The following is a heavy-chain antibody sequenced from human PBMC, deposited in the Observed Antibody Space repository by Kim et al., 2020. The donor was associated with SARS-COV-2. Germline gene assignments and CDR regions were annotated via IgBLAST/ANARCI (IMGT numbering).Heavy chain of an antibody. CDR3: ASPMPYYDFWSGYLQREGNYYYYYGMDV. CDR1: GGSISSSSYY. Sequence: SETLSLTCTVSGGSISSSSYYWGWIRQPPGKGLEWIGSIYYSGSTYYNPSLKSRVTISVDTSKNQFSLKLSSVTAADTAVYYCASPMPYYDFWSGYLQREGNYYYYYGMDVWCQGNTVTVS. J-gene: IGHJ6*02. D-gene: IGHD3-3*01. CDR2: IYYSGST. V-gene: IGHV4-39*01.